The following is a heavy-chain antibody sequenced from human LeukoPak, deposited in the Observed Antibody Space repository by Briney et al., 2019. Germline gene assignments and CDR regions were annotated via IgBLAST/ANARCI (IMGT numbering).Heavy chain of an antibody. D-gene: IGHD1-26*01. CDR3: AKDPKGSPHYYYMDV. CDR2: ITSRGEST. J-gene: IGHJ6*03. Sequence: TGGSLRLSCAASGFTFSIYAMSWVRQAPGKGLQWVSSITSRGESTWYVDSVKGRFTITRDNSENTLYLQMHSLRAEDTAVYYCAKDPKGSPHYYYMDVWGKGTTVTVSS. CDR1: GFTFSIYA. V-gene: IGHV3-23*01.